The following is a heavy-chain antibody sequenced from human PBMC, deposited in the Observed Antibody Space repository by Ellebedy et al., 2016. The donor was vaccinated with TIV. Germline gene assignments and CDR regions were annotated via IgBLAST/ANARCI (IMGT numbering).Heavy chain of an antibody. Sequence: GGSLRLXXAASGFTFSSYAMSWVRQAPGKGLKWVSAISGSGGRTYHADSVKGRFTISRDTSKNTLFLQMNSLRVEDTAVYYCAKEPYELGRGLDYWGQGTLVTVSS. V-gene: IGHV3-23*01. CDR1: GFTFSSYA. J-gene: IGHJ4*02. D-gene: IGHD7-27*01. CDR2: ISGSGGRT. CDR3: AKEPYELGRGLDY.